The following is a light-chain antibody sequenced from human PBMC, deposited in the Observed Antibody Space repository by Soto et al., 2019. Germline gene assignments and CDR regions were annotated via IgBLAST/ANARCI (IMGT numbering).Light chain of an antibody. CDR3: QQYGASPWT. J-gene: IGKJ1*01. V-gene: IGKV3-20*01. CDR2: GAS. Sequence: ELVLPQSPGTLSLSPGERTTLSCRASQSVSSSLAWYQQKPGQAPRLLLYGASSRATGIPDRFSGSGSGTDFSLIIGRLEPEDFAVYICQQYGASPWTFGQGTKVDIK. CDR1: QSVSSS.